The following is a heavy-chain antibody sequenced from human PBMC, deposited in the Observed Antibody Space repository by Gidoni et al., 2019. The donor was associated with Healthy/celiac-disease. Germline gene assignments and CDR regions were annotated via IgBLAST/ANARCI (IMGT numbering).Heavy chain of an antibody. V-gene: IGHV3-30*18. CDR1: GFTFSSYG. J-gene: IGHJ6*02. CDR3: AKESSGGGSGMDV. CDR2: ISYDGSNK. Sequence: QVQLVESGGGVVQPGRSLRLSCAAYGFTFSSYGMPWVRQAPGKGLEWVAVISYDGSNKYYADSEKGRFTIDRDNSKNTLYLQMNSLRAEDTAVYYCAKESSGGGSGMDVWGQGTTVTVSS. D-gene: IGHD2-15*01.